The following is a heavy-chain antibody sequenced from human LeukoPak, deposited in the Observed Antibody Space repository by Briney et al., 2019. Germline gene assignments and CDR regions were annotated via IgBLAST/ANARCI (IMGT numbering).Heavy chain of an antibody. D-gene: IGHD3-10*01. CDR2: INHSGST. V-gene: IGHV4-34*01. CDR1: GGSFSGYY. J-gene: IGHJ6*02. Sequence: SETLSLTCAVYGGSFSGYYWSWIRQPPGKGLEWIGEINHSGSTNYNPSLKSRVTISVDTSKNQFSLKLSSVTAADTAVYYCAKITMVRGVISYYYYYGMDVWGQGTTVTVSS. CDR3: AKITMVRGVISYYYYYGMDV.